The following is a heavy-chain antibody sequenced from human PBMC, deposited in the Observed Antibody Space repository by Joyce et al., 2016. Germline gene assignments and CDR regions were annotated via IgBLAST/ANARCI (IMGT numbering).Heavy chain of an antibody. J-gene: IGHJ5*02. D-gene: IGHD6-6*01. CDR3: VRGISARPGGPNWFDP. Sequence: EVQLVESGGGLVQPGGSLRLPCAASGFSFSGYWIHWVRQAPGKGVVCVSRINTDESSTRFAGSVKGRFTISRDNAKNTLYLQMNSLRAEDTAVYYCVRGISARPGGPNWFDPWGQGTLVTVSS. V-gene: IGHV3-74*01. CDR2: INTDESST. CDR1: GFSFSGYW.